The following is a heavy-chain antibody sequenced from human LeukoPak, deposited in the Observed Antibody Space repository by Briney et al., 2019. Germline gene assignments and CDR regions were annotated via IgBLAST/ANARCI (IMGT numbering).Heavy chain of an antibody. CDR3: ARVQVVPAATTIDY. J-gene: IGHJ4*02. CDR2: INHSGST. Sequence: PSETLSLTCAVYGGSFSGYYWSWIRQPPGKGLEWIGEINHSGSTNYNPSLKSRVTISVDTSKNQFSLKLSPVTAADTAVYYRARVQVVPAATTIDYWGQGTLVTVSS. D-gene: IGHD2-2*01. V-gene: IGHV4-34*01. CDR1: GGSFSGYY.